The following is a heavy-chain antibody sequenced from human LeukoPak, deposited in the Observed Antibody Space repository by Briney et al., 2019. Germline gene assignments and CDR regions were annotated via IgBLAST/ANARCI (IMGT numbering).Heavy chain of an antibody. Sequence: SVKVSCKASGGTFSSYAISWVRQAPGQGLEWMGGIIPIFGTADYAQKFQGRVTITADKSTSTAYMELGSLRAEDTAVYYCAVNRQKAVAGNYYYYMDVWGKGTTVTVSS. CDR3: AVNRQKAVAGNYYYYMDV. CDR1: GGTFSSYA. J-gene: IGHJ6*03. D-gene: IGHD6-19*01. V-gene: IGHV1-69*06. CDR2: IIPIFGTA.